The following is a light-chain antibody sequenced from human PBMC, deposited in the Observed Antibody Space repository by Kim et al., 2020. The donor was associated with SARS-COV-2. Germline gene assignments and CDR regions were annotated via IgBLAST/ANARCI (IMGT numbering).Light chain of an antibody. CDR2: GAS. V-gene: IGKV3-20*01. CDR1: QSVSSTY. Sequence: LSPGERATLSCRASQSVSSTYLAWYQQKPGQAPRLLIYGASSRAAGVPDRISGSGSGTNFTLTISRLEPEDFAVYYCQHYCTSLYTFGPGTKLEI. CDR3: QHYCTSLYT. J-gene: IGKJ2*01.